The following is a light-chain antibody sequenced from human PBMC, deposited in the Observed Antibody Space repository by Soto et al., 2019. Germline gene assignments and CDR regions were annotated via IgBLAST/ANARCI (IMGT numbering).Light chain of an antibody. CDR2: RTS. CDR3: QQYNNWPRT. V-gene: IGKV3-15*01. Sequence: EIVLTQSPGTLSFSPLEIATLSCRASQSVSSSYLAWYQQKPGQAPRLLIYRTSTRATGIPARFSGSGSGTEFTLTISSLQSEDFAVYYCQQYNNWPRTFGQGTKVDI. J-gene: IGKJ1*01. CDR1: QSVSSSY.